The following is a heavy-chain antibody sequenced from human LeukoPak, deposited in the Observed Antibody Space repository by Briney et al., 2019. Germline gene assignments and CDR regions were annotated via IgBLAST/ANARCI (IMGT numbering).Heavy chain of an antibody. Sequence: SETLSLTCTVSGDSISSGGYYWSWIRQRPGEGLEWIGYIYYSGNTYYTPSLKSRVTISLDTSKNQFSLKLSFVTAADTAVYYCAKYDYYDSSGYFYAGDWGQGTLVTVSS. CDR3: AKYDYYDSSGYFYAGD. V-gene: IGHV4-31*03. CDR2: IYYSGNT. D-gene: IGHD3-22*01. J-gene: IGHJ4*02. CDR1: GDSISSGGYY.